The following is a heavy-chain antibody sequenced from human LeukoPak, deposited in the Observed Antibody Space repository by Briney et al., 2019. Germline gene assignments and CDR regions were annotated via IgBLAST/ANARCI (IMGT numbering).Heavy chain of an antibody. CDR1: GGSFSGYY. V-gene: IGHV4-34*01. D-gene: IGHD3-3*01. J-gene: IGHJ5*02. Sequence: KTSETLSLTCAVYGGSFSGYYWSWIRQPPGKGLEWIGEINHSGSTNYNPSLKSRVTISVDTSKNQFSLKLSSVTAADTAVYYCARVSHYDFWSGYYHNRFDPWGQGTLVTVSS. CDR2: INHSGST. CDR3: ARVSHYDFWSGYYHNRFDP.